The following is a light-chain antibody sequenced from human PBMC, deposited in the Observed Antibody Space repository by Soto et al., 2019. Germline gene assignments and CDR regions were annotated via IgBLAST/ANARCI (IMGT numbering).Light chain of an antibody. J-gene: IGKJ5*01. CDR2: GAS. V-gene: IGKV3-20*01. CDR1: QSISSSN. CDR3: QQYGSSPSVT. Sequence: EIVLTQSPGTLSLSPGERATLSCRASQSISSSNLAWYQQRYGQAPRLLIYGASSRATDIPDRFSGSGSGIDFTITINRLEPEDSAVYYCQQYGSSPSVTVGQGTRLEIQ.